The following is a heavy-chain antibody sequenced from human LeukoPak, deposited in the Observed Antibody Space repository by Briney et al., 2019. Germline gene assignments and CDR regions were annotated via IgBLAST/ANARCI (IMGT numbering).Heavy chain of an antibody. V-gene: IGHV1-8*03. CDR2: MNPNSGNT. D-gene: IGHD6-19*01. Sequence: ASVKVSCKASGYTFITYDINWVRQATGQGLEWMGWMNPNSGNTGYAQKFQGRVTITRNTSISTAYMELSSLRSDDTAVYYCARVPMGSSGWYGFDYWGQGTLVTVSS. CDR3: ARVPMGSSGWYGFDY. J-gene: IGHJ4*02. CDR1: GYTFITYD.